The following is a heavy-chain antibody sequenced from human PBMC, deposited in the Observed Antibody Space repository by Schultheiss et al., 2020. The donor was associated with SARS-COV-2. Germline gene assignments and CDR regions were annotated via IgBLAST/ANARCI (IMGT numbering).Heavy chain of an antibody. D-gene: IGHD2-15*01. CDR3: ARERYYSGTTSRGQQGWFDP. CDR1: GFTFSDYY. V-gene: IGHV3-11*04. J-gene: IGHJ5*02. CDR2: ISSSGSTI. Sequence: GGSLRLSCAASGFTFSDYYMSWIRQAPGKGLEWVSYISSSGSTIYYADSVKGRFTISRDNAKNSLYLQMNSLRAEDTAVYYCARERYYSGTTSRGQQGWFDPWGQGTLVTVSS.